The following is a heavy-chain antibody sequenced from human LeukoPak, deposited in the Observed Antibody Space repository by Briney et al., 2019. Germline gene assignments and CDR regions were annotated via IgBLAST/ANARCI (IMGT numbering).Heavy chain of an antibody. D-gene: IGHD4-11*01. CDR2: IIPILGIA. CDR1: GGTFSSYA. J-gene: IGHJ3*02. V-gene: IGHV1-69*04. Sequence: GASVKVSCKASGGTFSSYAISWVRQAPGQGLEWMGRIIPILGIANYAQKFQGRVTITADKSTSTAYMELSSLRSEDTTVYYCARVSPDYPSFAFDIWGQGTMVTVSS. CDR3: ARVSPDYPSFAFDI.